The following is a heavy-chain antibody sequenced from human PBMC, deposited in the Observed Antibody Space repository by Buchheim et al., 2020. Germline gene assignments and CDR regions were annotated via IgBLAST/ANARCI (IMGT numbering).Heavy chain of an antibody. CDR3: ACSTGSWKVDY. Sequence: QVQLQESCPGLVKPSGTLSLTCAVSGGSISSANWWYWVRQPPGKGLEWIGEISYSGRTIYNSSLKSRVTISRDASKNQFSLKLTSVTAADTAVYYCACSTGSWKVDYWGQGTL. CDR1: GGSISSANW. D-gene: IGHD3-9*01. CDR2: ISYSGRT. V-gene: IGHV4-4*02. J-gene: IGHJ4*02.